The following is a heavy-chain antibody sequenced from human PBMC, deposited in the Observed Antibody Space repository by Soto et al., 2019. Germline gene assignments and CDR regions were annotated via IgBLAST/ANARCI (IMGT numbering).Heavy chain of an antibody. Sequence: EVQLVESGGGLVQPGGSLRLSCAACGFTFTNYWMTWVRQAPGRGLEWVANIKKDGSEKHYVDSVKGRFTISRDNAKNSLYLQINSLRAEDTAVYYCAREIWGPEYWGQGTRVTVSS. J-gene: IGHJ4*02. V-gene: IGHV3-7*03. CDR1: GFTFTNYW. CDR3: AREIWGPEY. CDR2: IKKDGSEK. D-gene: IGHD7-27*01.